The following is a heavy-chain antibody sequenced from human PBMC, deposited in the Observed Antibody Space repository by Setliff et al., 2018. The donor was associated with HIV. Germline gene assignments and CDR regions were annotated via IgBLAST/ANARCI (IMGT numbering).Heavy chain of an antibody. D-gene: IGHD3-22*01. J-gene: IGHJ5*02. Sequence: PSETLSLTCAVYGGSFSGDYWSWIRQPAGKGLEWIGRIYTSGSTNYNPSLKSRVTISVDTSKNQFSLKLNSVTAADTAVYYCARAISPQYYGSSGYYLAWGQGTLVTVSS. CDR1: GGSFSGDY. CDR3: ARAISPQYYGSSGYYLA. V-gene: IGHV4-59*10. CDR2: IYTSGST.